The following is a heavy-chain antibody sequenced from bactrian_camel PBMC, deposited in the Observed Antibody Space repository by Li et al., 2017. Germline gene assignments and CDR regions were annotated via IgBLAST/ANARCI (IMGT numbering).Heavy chain of an antibody. CDR1: GPTYRAS. CDR3: AATVLPRYCLLNQAFWPGEHSN. D-gene: IGHD1*01. J-gene: IGHJ4*01. CDR2: IYSTGSST. V-gene: IGHV3S31*01. Sequence: DVQLVESGGGSVQSGGSLRLSCAVSGPTYRASMGWFRQAPGKEREGVAVIYSTGSSTYYRDSVKGRFTITRDNAKSMLYLHMSDLKPEDSAMYHCAATVLPRYCLLNQAFWPGEHSNWGQGTQVTVS.